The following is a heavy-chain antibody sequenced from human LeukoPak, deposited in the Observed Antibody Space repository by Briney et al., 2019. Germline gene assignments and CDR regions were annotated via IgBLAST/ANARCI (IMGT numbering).Heavy chain of an antibody. CDR3: AKELGYCSSTSCSTLAY. CDR2: ISGSGGST. Sequence: GGSLRLSCAASGFTFSSYSMSWVRQAPGKGLEWVSAISGSGGSTYYADSVKGRFTISRDNSKNTLYLQMNSLRAEDTAVYYRAKELGYCSSTSCSTLAYWGQGTLLTVPS. V-gene: IGHV3-23*01. J-gene: IGHJ4*02. D-gene: IGHD2-2*01. CDR1: GFTFSSYS.